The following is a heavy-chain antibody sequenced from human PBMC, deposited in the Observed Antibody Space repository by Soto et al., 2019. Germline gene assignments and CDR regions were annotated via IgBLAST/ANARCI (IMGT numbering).Heavy chain of an antibody. CDR3: TRRGDSSGGYDLDDY. CDR2: IRSKANNYAT. D-gene: IGHD6-19*01. CDR1: GFTFSGSA. J-gene: IGHJ4*02. V-gene: IGHV3-73*02. Sequence: EVQLVESGGGLVQPGGSLKLSCAASGFTFSGSAMHWVRQASGKGLEWVGLIRSKANNYATVYAASVKGRFTISRDDSKSTAYLQMNSLKTEDTAVYYCTRRGDSSGGYDLDDYWGQGTLVTVSS.